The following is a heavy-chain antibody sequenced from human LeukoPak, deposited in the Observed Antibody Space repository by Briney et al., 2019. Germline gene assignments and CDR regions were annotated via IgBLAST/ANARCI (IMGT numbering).Heavy chain of an antibody. J-gene: IGHJ4*02. CDR2: IGSDNKP. CDR3: AKARGSSVYEQFDY. CDR1: GFTFSAYA. V-gene: IGHV3-23*05. D-gene: IGHD5/OR15-5a*01. Sequence: GGSLRLSCEASGFTFSAYAMTWVRQAPGKGLDWVSSIGSDNKPHYSESVKGRFAISRDNSKNTLYLQMNSLRADDTAVYYCAKARGSSVYEQFDYWGQGTQVTVSP.